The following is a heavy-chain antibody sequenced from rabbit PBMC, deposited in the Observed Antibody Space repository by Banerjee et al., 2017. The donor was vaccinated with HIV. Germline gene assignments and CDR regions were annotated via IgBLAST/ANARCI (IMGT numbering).Heavy chain of an antibody. CDR3: ARDLAGVTGWGVFSW. J-gene: IGHJ4*01. Sequence: QEQLEESGGGLVQPGGSLTLSCKASGFDFSAYYMSWVRQAPGKGLEWIGCINTGSGSAYYASWAKGRFTISKTSSTTVTLQMPSLTAADTATYFCARDLAGVTGWGVFSWWGQGTLVTV. V-gene: IGHV1S45*01. CDR1: GFDFSAYYM. D-gene: IGHD4-1*01. CDR2: INTGSGSA.